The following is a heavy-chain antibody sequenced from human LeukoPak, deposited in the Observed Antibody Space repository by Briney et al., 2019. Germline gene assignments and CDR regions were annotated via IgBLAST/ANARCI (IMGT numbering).Heavy chain of an antibody. V-gene: IGHV1-18*01. CDR2: ISAYNGNT. Sequence: GASVKVSCKASGGTFSSYAISWVRQAPGQGLEWMGWISAYNGNTNYAQKLQGRVTMTTDTSTSTAYMELRSLRSDDTAVYYCARDRDCSGGSCPPGIDPWGRGTLVTVSS. D-gene: IGHD2-15*01. CDR1: GGTFSSYA. CDR3: ARDRDCSGGSCPPGIDP. J-gene: IGHJ5*02.